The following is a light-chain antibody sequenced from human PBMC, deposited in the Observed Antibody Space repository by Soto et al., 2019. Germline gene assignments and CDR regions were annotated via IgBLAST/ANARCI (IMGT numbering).Light chain of an antibody. J-gene: IGKJ1*01. Sequence: EIGLTQSAGTLSWSPGERVTLSWRASQSVTSSYIAWYQQKSGQAPRLLLYGASSRATGIPDRFRGSGSGTDFTLTISRLEPEDFAVYYCQQYGGLPTFGQGTKVDIK. CDR2: GAS. CDR1: QSVTSSY. CDR3: QQYGGLPT. V-gene: IGKV3-20*01.